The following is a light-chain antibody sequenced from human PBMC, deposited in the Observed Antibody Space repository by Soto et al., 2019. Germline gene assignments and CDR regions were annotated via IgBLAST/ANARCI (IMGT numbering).Light chain of an antibody. CDR1: QGVTGY. J-gene: IGKJ5*01. V-gene: IGKV1-9*01. CDR3: QQLNSYPFT. Sequence: DIQLTQSPSFLSASVGDRITITCRASQGVTGYLAWFQQKPGKAPNLLIYDASTLQSGVPSRFSGSGFGTEFTLTISSLQPEDFATYYCQQLNSYPFTFGQGTRLEIK. CDR2: DAS.